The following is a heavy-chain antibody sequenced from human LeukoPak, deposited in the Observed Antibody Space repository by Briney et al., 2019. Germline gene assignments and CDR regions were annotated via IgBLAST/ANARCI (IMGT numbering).Heavy chain of an antibody. CDR1: GFTFSSCG. J-gene: IGHJ4*02. D-gene: IGHD2-15*01. Sequence: GGSLRLSCAASGFTFSSCGMLWVRQAPGKGLEWVALIWFDGSYKYYVDSVKGRFTISRDNSKNTVYLQMNSLRAEDTALYYCARTTAATHGVFDYWGQGTLVTVSS. CDR3: ARTTAATHGVFDY. V-gene: IGHV3-33*01. CDR2: IWFDGSYK.